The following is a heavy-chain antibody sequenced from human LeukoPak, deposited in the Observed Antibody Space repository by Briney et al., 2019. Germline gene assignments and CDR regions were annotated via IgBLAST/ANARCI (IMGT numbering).Heavy chain of an antibody. D-gene: IGHD3-16*01. CDR1: GFTFSSYG. J-gene: IGHJ4*02. CDR2: IWYDGSNK. Sequence: PGRSLRLSCAASGFTFSSYGMHWVRQAPGKGLEWVAVIWYDGSNKYYADSVKGRFTISRDNSKNTLYLQMNSLRAEDTAVYYCARGRGAVKYYFDYWGQGTLVTVSS. V-gene: IGHV3-33*01. CDR3: ARGRGAVKYYFDY.